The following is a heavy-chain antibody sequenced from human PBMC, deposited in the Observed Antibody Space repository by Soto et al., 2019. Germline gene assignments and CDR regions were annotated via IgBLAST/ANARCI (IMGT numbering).Heavy chain of an antibody. CDR3: ASYCSGGSCYDSGEYFQH. D-gene: IGHD2-15*01. CDR2: INPSGGST. V-gene: IGHV1-46*03. J-gene: IGHJ1*01. CDR1: GYTFTSYY. Sequence: QVQLVQSGAEVKKPGASVKVSCKASGYTFTSYYMHWVRQAPGQGLEWMGIINPSGGSTSYAQKFQGTVTMTRDTSTSTVYMELSSLRSEDTAVYYCASYCSGGSCYDSGEYFQHWGQGTLVTVSS.